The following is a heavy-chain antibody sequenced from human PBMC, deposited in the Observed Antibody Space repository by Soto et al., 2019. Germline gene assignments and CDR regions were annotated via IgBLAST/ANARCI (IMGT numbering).Heavy chain of an antibody. CDR2: IYHSGSA. CDR1: GDSLSSSDW. D-gene: IGHD2-2*01. J-gene: IGHJ4*02. Sequence: QVQLQESGPGLVKASGTLSLSCAVSGDSLSSSDWWSWVRQPPGKGLEWIGEIYHSGSANYNPSLRSRVTMSVDEPKNQFSLRLSSMTAGDTAIYYCARLTSWSNCDSWGQGTLVTVSS. V-gene: IGHV4-4*02. CDR3: ARLTSWSNCDS.